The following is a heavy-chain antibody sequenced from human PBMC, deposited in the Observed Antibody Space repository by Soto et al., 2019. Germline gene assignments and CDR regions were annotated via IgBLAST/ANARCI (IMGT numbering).Heavy chain of an antibody. CDR1: GFTFSSYG. V-gene: IGHV3-30*18. CDR3: AKDPPWVEDMFA. CDR2: ISYDGSNK. Sequence: QVQLVESGGGVVQPGRSLRLSCAASGFTFSSYGMHWVRQAPGKGLEWVAVISYDGSNKYYADSVKGRFTISRDNSKNTLYLQMNSLRAEDTAVYYCAKDPPWVEDMFAWGQGTLVTVSS. D-gene: IGHD3-10*02. J-gene: IGHJ4*02.